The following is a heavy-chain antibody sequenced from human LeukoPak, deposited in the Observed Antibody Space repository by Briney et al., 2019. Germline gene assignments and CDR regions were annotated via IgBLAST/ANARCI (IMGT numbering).Heavy chain of an antibody. CDR2: IWYDGSNK. V-gene: IGHV3-33*01. J-gene: IGHJ6*02. CDR3: ARDGRPPETYCYYYGMDV. D-gene: IGHD6-25*01. Sequence: GGSLRLSCAASGFTFSSYGMHWVRQAPGKGLEWVAVIWYDGSNKYYADSVKGRFTISRDNSKNTLYLQMNSLRAEDTAVYYCARDGRPPETYCYYYGMDVWGQGTTVTVSS. CDR1: GFTFSSYG.